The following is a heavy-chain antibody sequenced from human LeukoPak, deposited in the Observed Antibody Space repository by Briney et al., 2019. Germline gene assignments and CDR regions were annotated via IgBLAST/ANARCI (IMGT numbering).Heavy chain of an antibody. D-gene: IGHD3-10*01. Sequence: GRSLRLSCAASGFTFINYGIHWVRQTPGKGLEWVAVLSYDGSLKYYADFVAGRFTISRDDSKNTVYLQMSSLRAEDTALYYCARDARLNYGSIDYWGQGTLVIVSS. J-gene: IGHJ4*02. V-gene: IGHV3-30*04. CDR2: LSYDGSLK. CDR1: GFTFINYG. CDR3: ARDARLNYGSIDY.